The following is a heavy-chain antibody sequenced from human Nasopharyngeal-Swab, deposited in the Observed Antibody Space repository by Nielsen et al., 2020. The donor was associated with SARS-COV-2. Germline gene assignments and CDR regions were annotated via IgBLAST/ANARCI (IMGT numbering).Heavy chain of an antibody. D-gene: IGHD2-2*01. CDR1: GGSFSGYY. Sequence: SETLSLTCAVYGGSFSGYYWSWIRQPPGKGLEWIGEINHSGSANYNPSLKSRVTISADTSKNQFSLKLSSVTAADTAVYYCARGKYQLLFSGAFDIWGQGTMVTVSS. J-gene: IGHJ3*02. CDR3: ARGKYQLLFSGAFDI. V-gene: IGHV4-34*01. CDR2: INHSGSA.